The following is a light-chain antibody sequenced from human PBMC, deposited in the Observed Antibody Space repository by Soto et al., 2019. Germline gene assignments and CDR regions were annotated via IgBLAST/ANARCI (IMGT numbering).Light chain of an antibody. V-gene: IGKV3-15*01. CDR1: QNIHTN. Sequence: EIVMTQSPATLSVSPGERATLSCRAGQNIHTNLAWYQQKPGQAPRLLFYGASTGATGLPARFSGSGSGTEFTLTINSLQAEDCAVYYCQQYENWPPVTFGQGTKV. CDR2: GAS. CDR3: QQYENWPPVT. J-gene: IGKJ1*01.